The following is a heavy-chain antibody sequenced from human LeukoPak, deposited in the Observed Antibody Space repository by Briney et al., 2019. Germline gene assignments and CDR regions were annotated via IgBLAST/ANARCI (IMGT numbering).Heavy chain of an antibody. CDR1: GGSISSSS. D-gene: IGHD3-22*01. V-gene: IGHV3-21*01. CDR2: ISSSSSYI. Sequence: ETLSLTCTVSGGSISSSSYYWGWIRQPPGKGLEWVSSISSSSSYIYYADSVKGRFTISRDNAKNSLYLQMNSLRAEDTAVYYCARETRHTTYYYDSSGYYHFDYWGQGTLVTVSS. J-gene: IGHJ4*02. CDR3: ARETRHTTYYYDSSGYYHFDY.